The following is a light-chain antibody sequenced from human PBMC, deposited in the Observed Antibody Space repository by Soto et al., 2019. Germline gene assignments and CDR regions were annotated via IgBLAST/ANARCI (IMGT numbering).Light chain of an antibody. J-gene: IGKJ1*01. CDR2: DAS. CDR1: RSVDSN. V-gene: IGKV3-15*01. CDR3: QQYGSSPWT. Sequence: ELVMTQSPATLSVSPGERATLSCRAGRSVDSNLAWYQQKPGQAPRLLIYDASTRATGIPARFSVSGSGTEFTLTISSLQSEDFAVYYCQQYGSSPWTFGQGTKVDIK.